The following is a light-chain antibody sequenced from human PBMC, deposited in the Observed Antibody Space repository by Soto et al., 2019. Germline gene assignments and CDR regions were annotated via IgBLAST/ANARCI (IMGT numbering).Light chain of an antibody. J-gene: IGKJ2*01. CDR3: LQDYNYPRT. V-gene: IGKV1-6*01. CDR1: QGIRNE. CDR2: AAS. Sequence: AIQMTQSPSSLSAFVGDRVTITCRASQGIRNELAWYQQKPGEAPKLLIFAASTLQRGVPSRFSGSGSGTHFTLTIRGLRPEDFATYYCLQDYNYPRTFGQGTKLEVK.